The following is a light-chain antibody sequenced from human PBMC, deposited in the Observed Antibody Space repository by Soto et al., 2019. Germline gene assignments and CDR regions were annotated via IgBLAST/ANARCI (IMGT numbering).Light chain of an antibody. Sequence: DVLMTQSPESLAVSLGYSGTINCNSSQTILFNSNNKNYLAWYQQKAGQPPKLLIYWATTRESGVPDRFSGSGSGTDFTLTISSLQAEDVAVYYCQQYYSTPPWTFGQGTKVDIK. CDR2: WAT. V-gene: IGKV4-1*01. J-gene: IGKJ1*01. CDR1: QTILFNSNNKNY. CDR3: QQYYSTPPWT.